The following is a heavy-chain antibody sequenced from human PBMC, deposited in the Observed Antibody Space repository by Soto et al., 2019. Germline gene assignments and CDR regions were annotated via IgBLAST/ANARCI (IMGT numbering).Heavy chain of an antibody. J-gene: IGHJ6*02. V-gene: IGHV4-61*01. CDR3: ARDVNGSDFRHYYYGMDV. Sequence: SETLSLTCTVSGGSVSSGSYCWSWIRQPPGKGLEWIGYIYYSGSTNYNPSLKSRVTISVDTSKNQFSLKLSSVTAADTAVYYCARDVNGSDFRHYYYGMDVWGQGTTVTVSS. CDR2: IYYSGST. D-gene: IGHD1-26*01. CDR1: GGSVSSGSYC.